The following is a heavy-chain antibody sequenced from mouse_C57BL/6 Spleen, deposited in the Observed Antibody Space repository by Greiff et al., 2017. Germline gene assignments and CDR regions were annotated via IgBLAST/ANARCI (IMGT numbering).Heavy chain of an antibody. J-gene: IGHJ2*01. CDR1: GFTFSSYA. CDR3: ARDGAPYFDY. V-gene: IGHV5-4*01. Sequence: EVQLVESGGGLVKPGGSLKLSCAASGFTFSSYAMSWVRQTPEKRLEWVATISDGGSYTYYPDNVKGRFTISRDNAKNNLYLQMSHLKSEDTAMYYCARDGAPYFDYWGQGTTLTVSS. CDR2: ISDGGSYT.